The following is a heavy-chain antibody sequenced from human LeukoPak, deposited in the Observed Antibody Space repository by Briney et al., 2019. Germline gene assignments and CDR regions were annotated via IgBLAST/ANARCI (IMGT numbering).Heavy chain of an antibody. Sequence: GGSLRLSCAASGFTFSSYAMHWVRQAPGKGLEYVSAISSNGGSTYYANSVKGRFTISRDNSKNTLYLQMGSPRAEDTAVYYCARDPLGGAAYFDYWGQGTLVTVSS. D-gene: IGHD3-16*01. J-gene: IGHJ4*02. CDR3: ARDPLGGAAYFDY. V-gene: IGHV3-64*01. CDR1: GFTFSSYA. CDR2: ISSNGGST.